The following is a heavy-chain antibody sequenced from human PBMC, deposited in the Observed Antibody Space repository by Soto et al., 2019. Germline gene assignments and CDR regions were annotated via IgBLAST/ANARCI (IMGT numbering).Heavy chain of an antibody. CDR1: GYTFTDYA. CDR2: IGTSIGHT. V-gene: IGHV1-18*01. J-gene: IGHJ5*01. D-gene: IGHD2-15*01. Sequence: QVQLVQSGADLKKPGASVKVSCKASGYTFTDYAITWVRQAPGQGLEWVGWIGTSIGHTNYAQNFRGRVTMTADTSTTTAYMDLRSIRADDTAIYYCARGSYCSGGTCTNWFDSWGQGTLVTVSS. CDR3: ARGSYCSGGTCTNWFDS.